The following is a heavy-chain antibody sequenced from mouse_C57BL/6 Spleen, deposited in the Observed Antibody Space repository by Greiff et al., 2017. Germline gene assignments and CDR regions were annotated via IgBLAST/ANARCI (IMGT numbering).Heavy chain of an antibody. V-gene: IGHV5-17*01. D-gene: IGHD1-1*01. J-gene: IGHJ1*03. CDR2: ISSGSSTI. Sequence: DVQLVESGGGLVKPGGSLKLSCAASGFTFSDYGMHWVRQAPEKGLEWVAYISSGSSTIYYADTVKGRFTISRDNAKNTLFLQMTSLRSEDTAMYYCARRDYYGSSYWYFDVWGTGTTVTVSS. CDR3: ARRDYYGSSYWYFDV. CDR1: GFTFSDYG.